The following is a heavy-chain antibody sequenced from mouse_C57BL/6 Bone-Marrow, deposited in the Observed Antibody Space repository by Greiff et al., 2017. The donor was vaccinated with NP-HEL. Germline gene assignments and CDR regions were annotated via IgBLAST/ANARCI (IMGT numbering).Heavy chain of an antibody. CDR3: ARDARRDGYYAMDY. CDR2: SRNKANDYTT. CDR1: GFTFSDFY. V-gene: IGHV7-1*01. J-gene: IGHJ4*01. D-gene: IGHD2-3*01. Sequence: EVKLVESGGGLVQSGRSLRLSCATSGFTFSDFYMEWVRQAPGKGLEWIAASRNKANDYTTEYSASVKGRFIVSRDTSQSILYLQMNALRAEDTAIYYCARDARRDGYYAMDYWGQGTSVTVSS.